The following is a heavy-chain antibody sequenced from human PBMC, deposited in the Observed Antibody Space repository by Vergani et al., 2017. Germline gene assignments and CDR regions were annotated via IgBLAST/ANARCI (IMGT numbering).Heavy chain of an antibody. CDR3: AKDRGYSYGYVDY. J-gene: IGHJ4*02. Sequence: QVQLVESGGGVVQPGRSLRLSCAASGFTFSSYGMHWVRQAPGKGLEWVAVISYDGSKKYYADSVKGRFTISRDNSKNTLYLQMNSLRAEDTAVYYCAKDRGYSYGYVDYWGQGTLVTVSS. D-gene: IGHD5-18*01. CDR2: ISYDGSKK. CDR1: GFTFSSYG. V-gene: IGHV3-30*18.